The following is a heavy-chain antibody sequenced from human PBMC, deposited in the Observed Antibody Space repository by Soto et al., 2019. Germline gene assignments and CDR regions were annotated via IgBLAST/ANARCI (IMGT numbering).Heavy chain of an antibody. D-gene: IGHD1-26*01. V-gene: IGHV3-21*01. J-gene: IGHJ6*02. CDR1: RFTFSGYS. CDR2: ISSSSSYI. CDR3: ARAGATVVTRSYYYSGMDV. Sequence: PGGSLRLSCASSRFTFSGYSMNWFRHTPGKEVEWVSSISSSSSYIYYADSVMGRFTISRDNAKNSLYLQMNSLRAEDTAVYYCARAGATVVTRSYYYSGMDVWGQGTTVTVSS.